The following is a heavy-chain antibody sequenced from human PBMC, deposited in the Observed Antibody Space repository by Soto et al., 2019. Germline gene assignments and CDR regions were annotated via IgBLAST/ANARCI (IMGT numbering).Heavy chain of an antibody. V-gene: IGHV4-31*03. CDR3: ARMNSSCSGWFHP. D-gene: IGHD3-22*01. Sequence: LQESGPGLVKPSQTLSLTCFVSGYSITAGGYYWSWIRHHPGKGLEWIGSFYSSGSIIYIPSLRIRVYISGDTSSNQLSMSLNSVTAADTARYYCARMNSSCSGWFHPWGQGTLVTVSS. CDR1: GYSITAGGYY. CDR2: FYSSGSI. J-gene: IGHJ5*02.